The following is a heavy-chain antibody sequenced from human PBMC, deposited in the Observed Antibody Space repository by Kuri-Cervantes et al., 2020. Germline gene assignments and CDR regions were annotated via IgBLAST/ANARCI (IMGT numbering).Heavy chain of an antibody. V-gene: IGHV1-8*02. CDR3: ARGGELELLLDY. Sequence: ASVKVSCKASGYTFTSYDINWVRQATGQGLEWMGWMNPNSGNTGYAQKFQGRVTMTRNTSISTAYMELSGLRSDDTAVYYCARGGELELLLDYWGQGALVTVSS. CDR1: GYTFTSYD. CDR2: MNPNSGNT. J-gene: IGHJ4*02. D-gene: IGHD1-7*01.